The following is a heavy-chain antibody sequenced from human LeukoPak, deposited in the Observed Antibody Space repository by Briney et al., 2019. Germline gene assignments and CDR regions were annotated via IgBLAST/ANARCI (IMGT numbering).Heavy chain of an antibody. CDR1: GVSISNHY. V-gene: IGHV4-59*11. D-gene: IGHD2-2*01. CDR2: MSFSGST. J-gene: IGHJ4*02. Sequence: SETLSLTCSVSGVSISNHYWSWIRQPPGKKLEWIGYMSFSGSTNHNPSLKSRVTISVDKSKNQFSLKLSSVTAADTAVYYCARGGGCSSTTCYEFDSWGQGTLVTVSS. CDR3: ARGGGCSSTTCYEFDS.